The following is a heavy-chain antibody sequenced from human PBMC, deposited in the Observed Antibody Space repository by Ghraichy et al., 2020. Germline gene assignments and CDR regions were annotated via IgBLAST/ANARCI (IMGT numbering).Heavy chain of an antibody. CDR2: IKQDGGGK. CDR1: GFTFSSYW. D-gene: IGHD3-22*01. CDR3: ARVHYYDSSGYYYGQVYDYGMDV. V-gene: IGHV3-7*01. Sequence: GGSLRLSCAASGFTFSSYWMSWVRQAPGKGLEWVGNIKQDGGGKYYVDSVKGRFSISRDNAKNSLYLQMSSLRAEDTAVYFCARVHYYDSSGYYYGQVYDYGMDVWGHGTTVTGSS. J-gene: IGHJ6*02.